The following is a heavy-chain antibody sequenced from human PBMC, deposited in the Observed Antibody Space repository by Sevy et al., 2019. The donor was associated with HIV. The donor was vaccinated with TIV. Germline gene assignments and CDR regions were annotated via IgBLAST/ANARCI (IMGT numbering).Heavy chain of an antibody. Sequence: GGSLRLSCTASGFTFSSYDMNWVRQAPGKGLEWVSKISSSGSSIYYADSVKGRFTISRDNAKNSLNLQMNSLRAEDTAIYYCTRNGEAFDNGFDPWGQGTLVTVSS. J-gene: IGHJ5*02. CDR2: ISSSGSSI. V-gene: IGHV3-48*03. D-gene: IGHD2-8*01. CDR1: GFTFSSYD. CDR3: TRNGEAFDNGFDP.